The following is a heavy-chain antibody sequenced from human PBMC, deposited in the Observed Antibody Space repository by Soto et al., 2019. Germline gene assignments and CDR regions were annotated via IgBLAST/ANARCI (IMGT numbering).Heavy chain of an antibody. J-gene: IGHJ4*02. V-gene: IGHV4-39*01. CDR2: IYYTGAT. CDR1: GGSIRSTRYY. Sequence: SETLSLTCSVFGGSIRSTRYYWGWVRHPPGKGLEWLGSIYYTGATQYNPSLEGRVTMSVDTSMNQFSLKLRFVTAADTAVYYCARHAAVTSSPLDCWGQGTLVTVSS. D-gene: IGHD4-17*01. CDR3: ARHAAVTSSPLDC.